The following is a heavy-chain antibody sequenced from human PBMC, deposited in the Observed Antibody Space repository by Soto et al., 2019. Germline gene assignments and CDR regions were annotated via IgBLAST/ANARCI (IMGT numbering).Heavy chain of an antibody. CDR2: IYYSGST. J-gene: IGHJ6*02. CDR3: VRDRRSGYSLKYYYYYGMDV. Sequence: PSETLSLTCTVSGGSISSSSYYWGWIRQPPGKGLEWIGSIYYSGSTYYNPSLKSRVTIPVDTSKNQFSLKLSSVTAADTAVYYCVRDRRSGYSLKYYYYYGMDVWGQGTTVTVSS. V-gene: IGHV4-39*01. D-gene: IGHD5-18*01. CDR1: GGSISSSSYY.